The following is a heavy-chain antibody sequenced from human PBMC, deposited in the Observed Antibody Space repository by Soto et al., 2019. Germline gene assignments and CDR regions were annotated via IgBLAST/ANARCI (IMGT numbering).Heavy chain of an antibody. J-gene: IGHJ4*02. CDR1: GGSISSYY. V-gene: IGHV4-59*01. CDR2: IYYSGST. Sequence: LSLTCTVSGGSISSYYWSWIRQPPGKGLEWIGYIYYSGSTNYNPSLKSRVTISVDMSKNQFSLKLSSVTAADTAVYYCARSDKVYDYVWGSYRYGAPFDYWGQGTLVTVSS. D-gene: IGHD3-16*02. CDR3: ARSDKVYDYVWGSYRYGAPFDY.